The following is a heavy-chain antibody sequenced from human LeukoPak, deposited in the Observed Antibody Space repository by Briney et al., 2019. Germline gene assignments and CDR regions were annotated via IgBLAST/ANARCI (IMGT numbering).Heavy chain of an antibody. V-gene: IGHV3-23*01. Sequence: GGSLRLSCAASGFTFSSYAMSWVRQAPGKGLERVSAISGSGGSTYYADSVKGRFTISRDNSKNTLYLQMNSLRAEDTAVYYCAKDREGSGWKPRTYYYGMVVWGQGTTVTVSS. J-gene: IGHJ6*02. CDR3: AKDREGSGWKPRTYYYGMVV. D-gene: IGHD6-19*01. CDR2: ISGSGGST. CDR1: GFTFSSYA.